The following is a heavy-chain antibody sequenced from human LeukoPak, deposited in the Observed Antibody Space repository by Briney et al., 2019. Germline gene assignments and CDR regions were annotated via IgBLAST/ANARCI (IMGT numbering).Heavy chain of an antibody. J-gene: IGHJ4*02. CDR3: ARDGDSGLGDY. V-gene: IGHV1-3*01. D-gene: IGHD3/OR15-3a*01. Sequence: ASVKDSCKASGYTFSNYAIHWVCQAPGQRLEWMGWINAGNGNTKYSQKFQGRVTITRDTSASTAYMELSSLRSEDTAVYYCARDGDSGLGDYWGQGTLVTVSS. CDR2: INAGNGNT. CDR1: GYTFSNYA.